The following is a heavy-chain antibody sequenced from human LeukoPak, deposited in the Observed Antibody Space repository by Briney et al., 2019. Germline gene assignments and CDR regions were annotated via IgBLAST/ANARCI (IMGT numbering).Heavy chain of an antibody. J-gene: IGHJ6*03. V-gene: IGHV1-8*01. CDR3: ARGSTRPQRPTRYYYYYMDV. Sequence: GASVKVSCKASGYTFTSYDINWVRQATRQALEWMGGMNANSGNTGYAQKVQGRVTMTRNTSISTACMELSSLRSEDTAVYYCARGSTRPQRPTRYYYYYMDVWGKGTTVTVSS. CDR2: MNANSGNT. CDR1: GYTFTSYD.